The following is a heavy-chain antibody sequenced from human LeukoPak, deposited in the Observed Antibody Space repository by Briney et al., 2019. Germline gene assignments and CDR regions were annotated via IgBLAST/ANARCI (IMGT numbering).Heavy chain of an antibody. CDR2: ISSTGRNI. V-gene: IGHV3-48*04. CDR3: AREWRGSGDY. CDR1: GFTFSSFS. D-gene: IGHD3-10*01. J-gene: IGHJ4*02. Sequence: GGSLRLSCSASGFTFSSFSMFWVRQAPGKGLEWLSYISSTGRNIYYADSVKGRFTVSRDNAKNSLFLQMNSLRAEDTAIYYCAREWRGSGDYWGQGTLVTVSS.